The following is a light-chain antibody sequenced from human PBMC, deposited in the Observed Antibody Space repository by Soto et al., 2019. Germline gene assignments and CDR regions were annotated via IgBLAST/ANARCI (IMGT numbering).Light chain of an antibody. CDR3: QQLMSYPIT. V-gene: IGKV1-9*01. CDR1: QGISNY. Sequence: DIQLTQSPSFLSASVGDRVTITCRASQGISNYLAWYQQKPRKAPEVLIFGASTLQSGVPSRFSGSGSGTEFTLTISSLQPEDFATYYCQQLMSYPITFGQGTRLEIK. CDR2: GAS. J-gene: IGKJ5*01.